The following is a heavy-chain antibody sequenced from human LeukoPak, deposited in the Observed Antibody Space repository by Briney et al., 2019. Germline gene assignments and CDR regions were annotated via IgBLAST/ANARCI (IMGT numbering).Heavy chain of an antibody. CDR1: GFTLSSWW. J-gene: IGHJ6*01. Sequence: HPGGSLRFSCAASGFTLSSWWMSWVRQAPGKGLEWVAHIKKDESERYYVDSMKGRLTISRDNAKNSLYLQMNSLRAEDTAVYYCARGHYGLDVWGQGTTVTVSS. V-gene: IGHV3-7*01. CDR2: IKKDESER. CDR3: ARGHYGLDV.